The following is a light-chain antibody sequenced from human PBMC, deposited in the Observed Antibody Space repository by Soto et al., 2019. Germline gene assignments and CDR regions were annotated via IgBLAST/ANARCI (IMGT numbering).Light chain of an antibody. CDR2: GAS. V-gene: IGKV3-20*01. J-gene: IGKJ4*01. CDR1: QSVSSSY. Sequence: EIVLTQSPGTLSLSPGERATLSCRASQSVSSSYLAWYQQKPGQAPRLLIYGASSRATGIPDRFSGSGSGTDFTLTISRLEPEDFAVYYCQQYGSSLPLTFGGGTKVETK. CDR3: QQYGSSLPLT.